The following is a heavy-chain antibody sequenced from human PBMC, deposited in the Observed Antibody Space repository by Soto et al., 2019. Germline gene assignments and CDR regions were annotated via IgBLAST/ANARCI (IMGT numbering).Heavy chain of an antibody. CDR3: ARGERYFDSYGFDY. CDR1: GGSISSGGYY. V-gene: IGHV4-31*02. CDR2: IYYSGST. Sequence: LCGGSISSGGYYWSWIRQHPGKGLEWIGYIYYSGSTYYNPSLKSRVTISVDTSKNQFSLKLSSVTAADTAVYYCARGERYFDSYGFDYWGQGTLVTVSS. D-gene: IGHD3-9*01. J-gene: IGHJ4*02.